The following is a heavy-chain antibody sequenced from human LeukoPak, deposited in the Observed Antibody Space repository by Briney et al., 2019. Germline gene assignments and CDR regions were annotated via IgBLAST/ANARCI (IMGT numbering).Heavy chain of an antibody. Sequence: GRSLRLSCAASGFTFSSYGMHWVRQAPGKGLEWVAVIWYDGSNKYYADSVKGRFTISRDNSKNTLYLQMNSLRAEDTAVYYCAKDPYSGSYYDYWGQGTLVTVSS. J-gene: IGHJ4*02. CDR3: AKDPYSGSYYDY. CDR1: GFTFSSYG. V-gene: IGHV3-33*06. D-gene: IGHD1-26*01. CDR2: IWYDGSNK.